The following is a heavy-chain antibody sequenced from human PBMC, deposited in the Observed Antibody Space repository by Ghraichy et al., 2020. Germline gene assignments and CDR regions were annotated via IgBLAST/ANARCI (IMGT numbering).Heavy chain of an antibody. CDR2: TSSGGET. CDR3: SLESGGVMAY. V-gene: IGHV3-66*01. CDR1: GFNVNQNY. J-gene: IGHJ4*02. D-gene: IGHD3-16*01. Sequence: GGSLRLSCAASGFNVNQNYMSWVRQAPGKGLEWVSVTSSGGETHFGDSVKGRFTLARDDVDNILHLQMTSLRVEDTAVYYCSLESGGVMAYWGQGTLVSVSS.